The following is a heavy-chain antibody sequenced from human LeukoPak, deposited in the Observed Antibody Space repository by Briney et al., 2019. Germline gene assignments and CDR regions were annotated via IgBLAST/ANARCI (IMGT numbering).Heavy chain of an antibody. Sequence: SETLSLTCAVSGVSISSGGYSWSWVRQPPGTGLEWIGFIYHSGSTYYNPSLKSRVTISVDRSKNQFSLKLSSVTAADTAVYYCARGDSYGYFFYWGQGTLVTVSS. J-gene: IGHJ4*02. D-gene: IGHD5-18*01. CDR3: ARGDSYGYFFY. CDR2: IYHSGST. V-gene: IGHV4-30-2*01. CDR1: GVSISSGGYS.